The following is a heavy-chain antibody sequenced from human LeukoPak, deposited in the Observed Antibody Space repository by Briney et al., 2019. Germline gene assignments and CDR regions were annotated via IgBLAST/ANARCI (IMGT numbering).Heavy chain of an antibody. V-gene: IGHV3-15*01. CDR3: TTDPSEVGATP. Sequence: PGGSLRLSCAASGFTFSSYAMSWVRQAPGKGLEWVGRIKSKTDGGTTDYAAPVKGRFTISRDDSKNTLYLQMNSLKTEDTAVYYCTTDPSEVGATPWGQGTLVTVSS. CDR1: GFTFSSYA. CDR2: IKSKTDGGTT. J-gene: IGHJ5*02. D-gene: IGHD1-26*01.